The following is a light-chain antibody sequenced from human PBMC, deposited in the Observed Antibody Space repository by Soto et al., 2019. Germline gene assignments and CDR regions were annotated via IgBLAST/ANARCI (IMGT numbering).Light chain of an antibody. J-gene: IGKJ1*01. CDR2: HAS. CDR1: QSVTNS. Sequence: EIVLTQSPATLSLSPGERATLSCRASQSVTNSLAWYQKQPGQAPRLLIYHASNRATGVPARFSGSGSGTDFTLTISSLEPADFAVYYCQQRRTFGQGTKVDIK. V-gene: IGKV3-11*01. CDR3: QQRRT.